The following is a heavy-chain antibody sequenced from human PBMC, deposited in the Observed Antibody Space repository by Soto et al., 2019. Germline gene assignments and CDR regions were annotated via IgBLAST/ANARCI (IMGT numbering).Heavy chain of an antibody. Sequence: EVQLVPSGAEVKKPGESLKISCKGSGYSFTSYWIGWVRQMPGKGLEWMGIIYPGDSDTRYSPSFQGQVTISADKSISTADLQWSSLKASDTAMYYCAGGGRKWELTSNWFDPWGQGTLVTVSS. CDR2: IYPGDSDT. CDR3: AGGGRKWELTSNWFDP. V-gene: IGHV5-51*03. CDR1: GYSFTSYW. D-gene: IGHD1-26*01. J-gene: IGHJ5*02.